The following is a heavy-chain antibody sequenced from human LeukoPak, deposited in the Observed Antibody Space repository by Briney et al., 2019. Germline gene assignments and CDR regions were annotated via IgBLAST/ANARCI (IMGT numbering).Heavy chain of an antibody. CDR2: ISSAGATT. J-gene: IGHJ3*02. CDR1: GFTLRDYG. CDR3: AKGNFYHHDPAGYLEEHALDM. V-gene: IGHV3-23*01. Sequence: GGSLRLSCGASGFTLRDYGMTWVRQAPGKGLEWVSIISSAGATTYYAESVKGRFTISRDNSENTVYLQMYSLRADDTAVYYCAKGNFYHHDPAGYLEEHALDMWGQGTMVTVSS. D-gene: IGHD3-9*01.